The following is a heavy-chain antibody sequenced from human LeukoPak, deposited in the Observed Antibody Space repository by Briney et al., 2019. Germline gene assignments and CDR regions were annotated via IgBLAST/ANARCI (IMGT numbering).Heavy chain of an antibody. D-gene: IGHD3-10*01. CDR1: GYTFTGYY. J-gene: IGHJ4*02. CDR3: ATEPEFGELVGD. Sequence: ASVKVSCKASGYTFTGYYMHWVRQAPGQGLEWMGWNNPNSGGTNYAQKFQGRVTMTRDTSISTAYMELSGLRSDDTAVYYCATEPEFGELVGDWGQGTLVTVSS. V-gene: IGHV1-2*02. CDR2: NNPNSGGT.